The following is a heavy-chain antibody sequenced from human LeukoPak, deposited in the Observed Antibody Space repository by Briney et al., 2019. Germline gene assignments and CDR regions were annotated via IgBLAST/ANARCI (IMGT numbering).Heavy chain of an antibody. CDR3: ARSTTIFGVLIPSGWFDP. D-gene: IGHD3-3*01. CDR2: INPKSGGT. V-gene: IGHV1-2*02. Sequence: ASVKVSCKASGYIFSGYYMHWVRQAPGQGLEWMGWINPKSGGTNYAQQFQGRDIMTRDTSISTAYMELSRLRSDDTAVYYCARSTTIFGVLIPSGWFDPWGQGTLVTVSS. CDR1: GYIFSGYY. J-gene: IGHJ5*02.